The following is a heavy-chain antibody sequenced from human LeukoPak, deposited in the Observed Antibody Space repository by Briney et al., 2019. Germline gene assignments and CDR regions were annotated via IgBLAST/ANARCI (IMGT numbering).Heavy chain of an antibody. D-gene: IGHD3-10*01. CDR1: GFTFNNAW. V-gene: IGHV3-15*01. Sequence: GGSLRLSCAVSGFTFNNAWMNWVRQAPGKGLEWVGRIKRKIEAEATDYAAPVKGRFTISRDDSKSTLYLQMNSLKSEDTAVYYCTILSFVWFGDDYWGQGTLVTVS. CDR2: IKRKIEAEAT. J-gene: IGHJ4*02. CDR3: TILSFVWFGDDY.